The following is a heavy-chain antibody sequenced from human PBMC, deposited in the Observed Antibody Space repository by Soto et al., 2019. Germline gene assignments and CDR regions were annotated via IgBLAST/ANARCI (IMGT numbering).Heavy chain of an antibody. J-gene: IGHJ4*02. Sequence: NPSETLSLTCTVSGDSLTSGAYYWTWIRQHPGKGLEWIGYIYYTGSTYYNPSLKSRVTMSVDMSKNQFSLRLRSVTDADTAVYYCARDSGADSSGRHYKYFDYWGLGTLVTVSS. CDR2: IYYTGST. CDR1: GDSLTSGAYY. D-gene: IGHD3-22*01. CDR3: ARDSGADSSGRHYKYFDY. V-gene: IGHV4-31*03.